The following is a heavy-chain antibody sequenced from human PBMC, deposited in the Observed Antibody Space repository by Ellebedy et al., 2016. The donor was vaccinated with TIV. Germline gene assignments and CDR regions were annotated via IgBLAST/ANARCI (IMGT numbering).Heavy chain of an antibody. D-gene: IGHD1-26*01. V-gene: IGHV1-8*01. J-gene: IGHJ4*02. CDR3: ATQGATGFDY. CDR2: MNPKSGNT. CDR1: EDTFSNYE. Sequence: AASVKVSCKASEDTFSNYEINWVRQAFGQGLEWMGWMNPKSGNTGYAQEFQGRLTMTWNTSLSTAYMELSSLKSEDTALYYCATQGATGFDYWGQGSLVTVSS.